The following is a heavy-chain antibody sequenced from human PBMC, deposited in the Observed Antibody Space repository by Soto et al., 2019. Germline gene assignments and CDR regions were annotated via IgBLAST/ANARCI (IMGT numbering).Heavy chain of an antibody. D-gene: IGHD2-2*01. J-gene: IGHJ4*02. Sequence: QLQLQESGPGLVKPSETLSLTCTVSGGSISSSSYYWGWIRQPPGKGLEWIGSIYYSGSTYYNPSLTSRVTISVDTSKNQFSLKLSSVTAADTAVYYCARHQDCSSTSCYSFDYWGQGTLVTVSS. CDR1: GGSISSSSYY. V-gene: IGHV4-39*01. CDR3: ARHQDCSSTSCYSFDY. CDR2: IYYSGST.